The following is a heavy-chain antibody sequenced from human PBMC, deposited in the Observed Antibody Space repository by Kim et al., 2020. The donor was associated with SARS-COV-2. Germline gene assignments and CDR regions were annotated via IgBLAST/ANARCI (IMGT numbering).Heavy chain of an antibody. J-gene: IGHJ4*02. CDR2: INGDGRST. D-gene: IGHD6-19*01. CDR3: AGDREYRGWSHLDY. V-gene: IGHV3-74*01. CDR1: GFTFSYYW. Sequence: GGSLRLSCAASGFTFSYYWMHWVRQPPGKGLVWVARINGDGRSTGYAYSVKGRFTLSRDNAKNTLYLQRNRPRADDTAVYYWAGDREYRGWSHLDYGGQG.